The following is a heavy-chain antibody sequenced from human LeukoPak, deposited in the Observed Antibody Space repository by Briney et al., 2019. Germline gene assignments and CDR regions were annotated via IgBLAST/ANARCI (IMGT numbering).Heavy chain of an antibody. CDR3: ARDGGYYGRGSFDY. CDR2: IYYSGST. D-gene: IGHD3-22*01. Sequence: SETLSLTCTASGGSISSYYGSWIRQPPGKGLEWIGYIYYSGSTNYNPYLKSRVTISVDTSKIQFSLKLSSVTAADTAVYYCARDGGYYGRGSFDYWGQGTLVTVSS. J-gene: IGHJ4*02. V-gene: IGHV4-59*12. CDR1: GGSISSYY.